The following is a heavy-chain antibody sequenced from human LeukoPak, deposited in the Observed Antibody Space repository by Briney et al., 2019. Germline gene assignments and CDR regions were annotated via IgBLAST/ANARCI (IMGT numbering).Heavy chain of an antibody. CDR2: IYTSGST. V-gene: IGHV4-4*07. Sequence: PSETLSLTCTVSGGSISSYYWRWIRQPAGNGLEWIGRIYTSGSTNYNPSLKSRVTMSVDTSKNQFSLKLSSVTAADTAVYYCARHPALGYCSSTRCIPGWFDPWGQRTLVTVSS. J-gene: IGHJ5*02. CDR1: GGSISSYY. CDR3: ARHPALGYCSSTRCIPGWFDP. D-gene: IGHD2-2*01.